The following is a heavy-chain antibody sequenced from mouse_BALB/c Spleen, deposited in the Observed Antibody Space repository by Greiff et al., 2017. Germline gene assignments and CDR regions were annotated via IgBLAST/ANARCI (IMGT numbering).Heavy chain of an antibody. D-gene: IGHD1-1*01. CDR3: ARGYYGSPYFDY. Sequence: EVKVVESGGGLVKPGGSLKLSCAASGFTFSSYAMSWVRQTPEKRLEWVASISSGGSTYYPDSVKGRFTISRDNARNILYLQMSSLRSEDTAMYYCARGYYGSPYFDYWGQGTTLTVSS. CDR1: GFTFSSYA. J-gene: IGHJ2*01. V-gene: IGHV5-6-5*01. CDR2: ISSGGST.